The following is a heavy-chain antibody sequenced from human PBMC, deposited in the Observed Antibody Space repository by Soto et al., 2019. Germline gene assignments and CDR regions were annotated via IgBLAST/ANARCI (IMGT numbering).Heavy chain of an antibody. V-gene: IGHV1-18*01. CDR2: TSAYNGNT. Sequence: QVQLVQSGAEVKKPGASVKVSCKASGYTFTSYGISWVRQAPGQGLEWMGWTSAYNGNTNYAQKPPVXLXTXTXXSTTTAYMELRTLRSDDTAVYYCARVALLVPATNYYYTMDVWGQGTTVTVSS. CDR3: ARVALLVPATNYYYTMDV. CDR1: GYTFTSYG. J-gene: IGHJ6*02. D-gene: IGHD2-2*01.